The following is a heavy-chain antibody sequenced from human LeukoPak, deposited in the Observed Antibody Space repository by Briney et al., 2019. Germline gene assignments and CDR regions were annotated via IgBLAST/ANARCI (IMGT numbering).Heavy chain of an antibody. D-gene: IGHD1-26*01. Sequence: GGSLRLSCAASGLTFGSHWMHWVRQAPGKGLVWVSRITNDGSSTTYADSVKGRFTISRDNAKNMLYLQVNSLRAEDTAVYYCARGGGIYGLWDYWGQGTLVTVSS. CDR3: ARGGGIYGLWDY. V-gene: IGHV3-74*01. CDR2: ITNDGSST. J-gene: IGHJ4*02. CDR1: GLTFGSHW.